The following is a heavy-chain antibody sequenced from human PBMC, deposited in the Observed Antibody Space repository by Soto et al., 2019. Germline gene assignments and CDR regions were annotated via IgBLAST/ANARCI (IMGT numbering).Heavy chain of an antibody. CDR3: ARIDGYTYPNDY. CDR2: ITSRSDYI. Sequence: PGGSLRLSCAASGFTFSAYSMSWVRQAPGKGLEWVSSITSRSDYIYYADSLKGRFTISRDNTKNSLYLQMHSLRAGDTAFYYCARIDGYTYPNDYWGQGTLVTVSS. J-gene: IGHJ4*02. CDR1: GFTFSAYS. D-gene: IGHD5-12*01. V-gene: IGHV3-21*01.